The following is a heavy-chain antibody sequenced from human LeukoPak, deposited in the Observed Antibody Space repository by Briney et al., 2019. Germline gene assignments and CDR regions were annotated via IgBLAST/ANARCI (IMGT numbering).Heavy chain of an antibody. V-gene: IGHV1-2*02. CDR1: GYTFTGYY. CDR2: INPHSGAT. J-gene: IGHJ5*02. D-gene: IGHD4-17*01. CDR3: ARDGLFGLTVTQRGWLDP. Sequence: ASVKVSCKASGYTFTGYYVHWVRQAPGQGLEWMGWINPHSGATNYAQNFQGRVTMTRDTSITTTYMDLTRLTSDDTAVYYCARDGLFGLTVTQRGWLDPWGQGTLVIVSS.